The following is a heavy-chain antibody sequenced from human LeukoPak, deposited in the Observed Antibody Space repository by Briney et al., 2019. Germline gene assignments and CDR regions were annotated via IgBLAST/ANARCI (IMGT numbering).Heavy chain of an antibody. J-gene: IGHJ6*02. V-gene: IGHV3-21*01. CDR1: GFTFSSYS. CDR3: ARDRYDFWSGYYYYHYYYGMDV. CDR2: IGSSSSYI. D-gene: IGHD3-3*01. Sequence: KPGGSLRLSCAASGFTFSSYSMNWVRQAPGKGLEWVSSIGSSSSYIYYADSVKGRFTISRDNAKNSLYLQMNSLRAEDTAVYYCARDRYDFWSGYYYYHYYYGMDVWGQGTTVTVSS.